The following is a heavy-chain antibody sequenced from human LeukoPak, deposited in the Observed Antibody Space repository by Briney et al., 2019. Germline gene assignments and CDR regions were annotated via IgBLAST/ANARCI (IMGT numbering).Heavy chain of an antibody. Sequence: GASVKVSRKASGYTFTGYYMHWVRQAPGQGLEWMGWINPNSGGTNYAQKFQGRVTMTRDTSISTAYMELSRLRSDDTAVYYCARDSGDYYGSGIFRWFDPWGQRTLVTVSS. CDR3: ARDSGDYYGSGIFRWFDP. J-gene: IGHJ5*02. V-gene: IGHV1-2*02. D-gene: IGHD3-10*01. CDR2: INPNSGGT. CDR1: GYTFTGYY.